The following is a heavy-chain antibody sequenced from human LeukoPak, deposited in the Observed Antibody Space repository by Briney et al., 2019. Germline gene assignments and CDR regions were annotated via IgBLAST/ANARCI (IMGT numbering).Heavy chain of an antibody. CDR3: AREYYYDSSGYYGY. D-gene: IGHD3-22*01. CDR2: INPNSGGT. V-gene: IGHV1-2*02. Sequence: ASVKVSCKASGYTFTGYYMHWVRQAPGQGVEWMGWINPNSGGTNYAQKFQGRVTMTRDKSISTAYMELSRLRSDDTAVYYCAREYYYDSSGYYGYWGQGTLVTVSS. J-gene: IGHJ4*02. CDR1: GYTFTGYY.